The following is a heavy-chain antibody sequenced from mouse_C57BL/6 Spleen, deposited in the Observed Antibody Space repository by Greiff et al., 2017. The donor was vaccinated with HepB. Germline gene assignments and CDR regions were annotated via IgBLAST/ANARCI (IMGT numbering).Heavy chain of an antibody. CDR2: INYDGSST. CDR1: GFTFSDYY. J-gene: IGHJ2*01. Sequence: EVKLMESEGGLVQPGSSMKLSCTASGFTFSDYYMAWVRQVPEKGLEWVANINYDGSSTYYLDSLKSRFIISRDNAKNILYLQMSSLKSEDTATYYCARYGYDENYFDYWGQGTTLTVSS. D-gene: IGHD2-2*01. V-gene: IGHV5-16*01. CDR3: ARYGYDENYFDY.